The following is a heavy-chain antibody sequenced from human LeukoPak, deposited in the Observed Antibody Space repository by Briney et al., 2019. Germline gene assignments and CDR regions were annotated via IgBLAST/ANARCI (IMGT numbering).Heavy chain of an antibody. V-gene: IGHV3-30*02. Sequence: GGSLRLSCSSPGFTLSRSNMHGVRRTPGKGLEWVAFIRYDGGSEYYAESVRGRFTISRDNNKNTLFLQMKSLRPEDTGLYYCARMTPVAGNSDSWGQGTLVTVSS. J-gene: IGHJ4*02. CDR2: IRYDGGSE. CDR3: ARMTPVAGNSDS. D-gene: IGHD6-19*01. CDR1: GFTLSRSN.